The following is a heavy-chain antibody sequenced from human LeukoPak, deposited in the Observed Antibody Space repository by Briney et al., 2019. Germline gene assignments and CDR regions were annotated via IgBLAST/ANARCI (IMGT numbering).Heavy chain of an antibody. CDR2: ISSSSSYI. D-gene: IGHD2-15*01. Sequence: RRSLRLSCAASGFTFSSYNMNWVRQAPGKGLEWVSSISSSSSYIYYADSVKGRFTISRDNAKNSLYLQMNSLRAEDTALYYCARDVYCSGGSCYPLPYDWGQGTLVTVSS. J-gene: IGHJ4*02. CDR1: GFTFSSYN. V-gene: IGHV3-21*01. CDR3: ARDVYCSGGSCYPLPYD.